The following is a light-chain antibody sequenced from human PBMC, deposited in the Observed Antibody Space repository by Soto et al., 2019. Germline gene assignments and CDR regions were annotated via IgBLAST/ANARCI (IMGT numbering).Light chain of an antibody. CDR2: DVS. CDR3: CSYAGSYTL. V-gene: IGLV2-11*01. Sequence: QSALTQPRSVSGSPGQSVTISCTGTSSDVGGYNYVSWYQQHPGKAPKLMIYDVSKRPSGVPDRFSGSKSGNMASLTISGLQAEDEADYYCCSYAGSYTLFGTGTKLTVL. CDR1: SSDVGGYNY. J-gene: IGLJ1*01.